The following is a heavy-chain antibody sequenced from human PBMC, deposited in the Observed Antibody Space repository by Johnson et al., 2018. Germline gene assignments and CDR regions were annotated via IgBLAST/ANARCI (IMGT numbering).Heavy chain of an antibody. J-gene: IGHJ3*02. CDR1: GYTFTSYA. Sequence: QVQLVQAGAEVKKPGASVKVSCKASGYTFTSYAMHWVRQAPGQRLEWMGWISADNDNTKYSQKFQGRVTITRETSASPAYMELSSLRSEDTAVYYCARDLSRTGDAFDIWGQGTMITVAS. D-gene: IGHD1-1*01. CDR2: ISADNDNT. V-gene: IGHV1-3*01. CDR3: ARDLSRTGDAFDI.